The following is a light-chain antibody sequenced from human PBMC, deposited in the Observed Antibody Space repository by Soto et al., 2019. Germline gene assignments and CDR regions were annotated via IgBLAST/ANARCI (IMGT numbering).Light chain of an antibody. CDR2: GAS. V-gene: IGKV3-15*01. Sequence: EIVMTQSPATLSVSPGERATLSCRASQSVSSNLAWYQQKPGQAPRLLIYGASTRATGIPASFSGSGSGTEFTLTISSLQSEDFATYYCQQLNSHPLTFGQGTRLEIK. CDR3: QQLNSHPLT. CDR1: QSVSSN. J-gene: IGKJ5*01.